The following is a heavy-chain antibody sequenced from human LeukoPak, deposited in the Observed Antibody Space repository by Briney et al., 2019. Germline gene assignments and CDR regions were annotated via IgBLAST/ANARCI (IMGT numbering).Heavy chain of an antibody. CDR2: IIPLFGTA. CDR1: LGTFSRYA. Sequence: GSSVKVSREASLGTFSRYAISWVRHAPGHGLEWMGEIIPLFGTANYAQKFQGRVTITADESTSTAYMELSSLRSEDTAVYYCARGGAYGDYEYVQHWGQGTLVTVSS. V-gene: IGHV1-69*01. J-gene: IGHJ1*01. CDR3: ARGGAYGDYEYVQH. D-gene: IGHD4-17*01.